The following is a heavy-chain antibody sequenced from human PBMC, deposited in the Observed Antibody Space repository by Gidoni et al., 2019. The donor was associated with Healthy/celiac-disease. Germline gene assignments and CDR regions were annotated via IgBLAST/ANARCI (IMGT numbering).Heavy chain of an antibody. CDR2: IYYSGST. Sequence: QLQLQESGPGLVKPSETLSLTCTVSGGSISSSSYYWGWIRQPPGKGLEWIGSIYYSGSTYYNPSLKSRVTISVDTSKNQFSLKLSSVTAADTAVYYCARRYYDFWSGYYSHYGMDVWGQGTTVPVSS. J-gene: IGHJ6*02. V-gene: IGHV4-39*07. D-gene: IGHD3-3*01. CDR1: GGSISSSSYY. CDR3: ARRYYDFWSGYYSHYGMDV.